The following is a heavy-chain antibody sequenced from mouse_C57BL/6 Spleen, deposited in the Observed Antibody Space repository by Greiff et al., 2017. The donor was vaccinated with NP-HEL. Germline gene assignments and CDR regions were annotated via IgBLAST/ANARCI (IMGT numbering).Heavy chain of an antibody. D-gene: IGHD1-1*01. V-gene: IGHV3-6*01. CDR3: ARDYYYGSSFTGGFDY. Sequence: EVQRVESGPGLVKPSQSLSLTCSVTGYSITSGYYWNWIRQFPGNKLEWMGYISYDGSNNYNPSLKNRISITRDTSKNQFFLKLNSVTTEDTATYYCARDYYYGSSFTGGFDYWGQGTTLTVSS. J-gene: IGHJ2*01. CDR1: GYSITSGYY. CDR2: ISYDGSN.